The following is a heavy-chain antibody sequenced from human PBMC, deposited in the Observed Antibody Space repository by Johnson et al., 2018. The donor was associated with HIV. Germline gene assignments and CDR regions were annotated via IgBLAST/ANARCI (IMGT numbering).Heavy chain of an antibody. Sequence: VQLVESGGGLVQPGGSLRLSCAASGFTFSSYWMSWVRQAPGKGLEWVANIKQDGSEKYYVDSVKGRFTISRDNAKNSLYVQMNSLRAEDTAVYYCAKDTYSHRLTVTESGFDIWGQGTMVTVSS. CDR1: GFTFSSYW. J-gene: IGHJ3*02. V-gene: IGHV3-7*03. CDR2: IKQDGSEK. D-gene: IGHD4-11*01. CDR3: AKDTYSHRLTVTESGFDI.